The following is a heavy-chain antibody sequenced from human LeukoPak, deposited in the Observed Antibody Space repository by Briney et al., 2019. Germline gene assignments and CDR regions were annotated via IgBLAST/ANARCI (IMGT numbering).Heavy chain of an antibody. Sequence: SGGSLRLSCAASEFTFSNYHVHWVRQPPGKGLEWVAVISDVGTNKYYGDSVKGRFTISRDNYKNTVFLLMNSLRTEDTAVYYCATQRAYSYGERIDYWGQGTLVTVSS. CDR2: ISDVGTNK. J-gene: IGHJ4*02. CDR1: EFTFSNYH. V-gene: IGHV3-30*03. CDR3: ATQRAYSYGERIDY. D-gene: IGHD5-18*01.